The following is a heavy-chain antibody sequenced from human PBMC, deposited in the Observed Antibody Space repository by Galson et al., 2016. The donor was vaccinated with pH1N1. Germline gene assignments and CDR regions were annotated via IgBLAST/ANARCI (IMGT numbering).Heavy chain of an antibody. V-gene: IGHV5-51*06. CDR2: IYPGDSDT. D-gene: IGHD3-10*01. CDR1: GYSFTAFW. Sequence: QSGAEVKKPGDSLRISCKGSGYSFTAFWIAWVRQTPGKGLEWMGIIYPGDSDTRYSPSFQGQVTISVDKSITTAYLQWSSLKASDTAIYHCALAPIGTRRNWFAPWGQVTRVIVSS. J-gene: IGHJ5*02. CDR3: ALAPIGTRRNWFAP.